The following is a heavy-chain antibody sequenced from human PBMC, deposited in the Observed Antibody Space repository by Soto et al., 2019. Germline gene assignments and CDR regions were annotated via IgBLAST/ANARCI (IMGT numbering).Heavy chain of an antibody. V-gene: IGHV3-53*01. Sequence: PGGSLRLSCAASGFTVSSNYMSWVRQAPGKGPEWVAAIYGGGDTYHADSVRGRFTISRDNLKNTLYLQMNSLRAEDTAVYYCAKNGLDNSPSAIDSWGPGTLVTRLL. D-gene: IGHD2-8*01. CDR1: GFTVSSNY. CDR2: IYGGGDT. CDR3: AKNGLDNSPSAIDS. J-gene: IGHJ4*02.